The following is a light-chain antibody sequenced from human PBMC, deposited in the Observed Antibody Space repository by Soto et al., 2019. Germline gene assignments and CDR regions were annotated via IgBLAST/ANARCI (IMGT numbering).Light chain of an antibody. CDR3: SSFTTTSTHG. J-gene: IGLJ1*01. CDR2: EVN. CDR1: SSDIGSYDY. V-gene: IGLV2-14*01. Sequence: QAALTQRGSLSGSPGQSITIPCTGTSSDIGSYDYVSWFQQHPGKAPKLMISEVNNRPSGVSSRFSGSKSGNTACLTMSGLQVEDEAEYFCSSFTTTSTHGFGTGTKVTVL.